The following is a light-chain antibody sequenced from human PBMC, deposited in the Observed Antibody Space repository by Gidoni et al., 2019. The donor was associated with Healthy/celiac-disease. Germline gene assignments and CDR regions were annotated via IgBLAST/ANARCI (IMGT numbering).Light chain of an antibody. CDR1: QGLRND. Sequence: AIQMTQSPSSLSASVGDRVTITCRASQGLRNDLGWYQQKPGQAPKLLIYGTSRLQSGVPSRFSGSGSGTDFTLTISSLQPEDFATYFCLQDYTYPRTFGGGTKVEIK. CDR3: LQDYTYPRT. V-gene: IGKV1-6*01. CDR2: GTS. J-gene: IGKJ4*01.